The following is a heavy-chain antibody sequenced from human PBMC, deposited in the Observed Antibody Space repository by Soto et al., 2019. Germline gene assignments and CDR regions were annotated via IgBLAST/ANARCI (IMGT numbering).Heavy chain of an antibody. J-gene: IGHJ5*02. V-gene: IGHV3-23*01. CDR2: ISGSGGST. CDR3: AKAWGGSSNWFDP. Sequence: EVQLLESGGGLVQPGGSLRLSCAASGFTFSSYAMRWVRQAPEKGLEWVSAISGSGGSTYYADSVKGRFTISRDNSKNTLYLQMNSLRAEDTAVYYCAKAWGGSSNWFDPWGQGTLVTVSS. D-gene: IGHD1-26*01. CDR1: GFTFSSYA.